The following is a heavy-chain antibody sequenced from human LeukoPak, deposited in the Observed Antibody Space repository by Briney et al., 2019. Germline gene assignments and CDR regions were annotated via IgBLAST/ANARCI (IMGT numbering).Heavy chain of an antibody. J-gene: IGHJ4*02. CDR2: IYYSGST. V-gene: IGHV4-59*12. D-gene: IGHD6-19*01. Sequence: SKTLSLTCTVSGGSISSYYWSWIRQPPGKGLEWIGYIYYSGSTYYNPSLKSRVTISVDTSKNQFSLKLSSVTAADTAVYYCARVVNSSGWAFDYWGQGTLVTVSS. CDR1: GGSISSYY. CDR3: ARVVNSSGWAFDY.